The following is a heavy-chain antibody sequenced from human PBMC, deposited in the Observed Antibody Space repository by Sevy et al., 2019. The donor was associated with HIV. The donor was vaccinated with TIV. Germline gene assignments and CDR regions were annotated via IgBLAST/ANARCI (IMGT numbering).Heavy chain of an antibody. CDR1: GLTLTNYW. D-gene: IGHD6-13*01. CDR2: INTDGKMT. Sequence: RGCLRLSCAASGLTLTNYWMHWVRQAPGKGLVRVSHINTDGKMTRYADFVKGRFTISRYNAKNTLYLQINSLRDEDPAVYYCARGGLDSNWFRSFDYWGRGTLVLVSS. J-gene: IGHJ4*02. V-gene: IGHV3-74*01. CDR3: ARGGLDSNWFRSFDY.